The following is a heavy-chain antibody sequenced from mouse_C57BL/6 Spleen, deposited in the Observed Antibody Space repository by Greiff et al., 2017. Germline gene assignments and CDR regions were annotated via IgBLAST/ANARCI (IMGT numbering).Heavy chain of an antibody. CDR1: GYTFTDYY. Sequence: EVQLQQSGPELVKPGASVKISCKASGYTFTDYYMNWVKQSHGKSLEWIGDINPNNGGTSYNQKFKGKATLTVDKSSSTAYMELRSLTSEDSAVYYCALNYDYFDYWGQGTTLTVSS. J-gene: IGHJ2*01. CDR2: INPNNGGT. CDR3: ALNYDYFDY. V-gene: IGHV1-26*01. D-gene: IGHD1-1*01.